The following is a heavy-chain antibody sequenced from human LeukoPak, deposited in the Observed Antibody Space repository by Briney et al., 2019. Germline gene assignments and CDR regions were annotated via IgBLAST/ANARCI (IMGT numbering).Heavy chain of an antibody. J-gene: IGHJ6*02. CDR2: MNPNSGNT. D-gene: IGHD1-1*01. CDR3: ASTGTIDYYYGMDV. CDR1: GYTLTSYD. V-gene: IGHV1-8*02. Sequence: ASVKVSCKASGYTLTSYDINWVRQATGQGLEWMGWMNPNSGNTGYAQKFQGWVTMTRDTSISTAYMELSRLRSDDTAVYYCASTGTIDYYYGMDVWGQGTTVTVSS.